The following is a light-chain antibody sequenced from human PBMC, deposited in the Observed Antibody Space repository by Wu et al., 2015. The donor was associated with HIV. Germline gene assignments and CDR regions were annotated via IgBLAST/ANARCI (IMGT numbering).Light chain of an antibody. CDR2: GVS. J-gene: IGKJ2*01. Sequence: EIVLTQSPGTLSLSPGERATLSCRASQSVSSTYLAWYQQKPGQAPSLLIYGVSSRATGIPDRFSGSGSGTDFTLTISRLEPEDFAVYYCQQYGSSPYTFGQGTKLEIK. V-gene: IGKV3-20*01. CDR3: QQYGSSPYT. CDR1: QSVSSTY.